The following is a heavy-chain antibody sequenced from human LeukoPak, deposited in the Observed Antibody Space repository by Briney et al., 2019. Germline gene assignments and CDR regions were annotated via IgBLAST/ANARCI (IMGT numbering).Heavy chain of an antibody. CDR2: IYYSGST. V-gene: IGHV4-59*01. CDR3: ARDSTTVTTRGGWLDP. J-gene: IGHJ5*02. CDR1: GGSISSYY. D-gene: IGHD4-17*01. Sequence: PSETLSLTCTVSGGSISSYYWSWIRQPPGKGLEWIGYIYYSGSTNYNPSLKSRVTISVDTSKNQFSLKLSSVTAADTAVYYCARDSTTVTTRGGWLDPWGQGTLVTVSS.